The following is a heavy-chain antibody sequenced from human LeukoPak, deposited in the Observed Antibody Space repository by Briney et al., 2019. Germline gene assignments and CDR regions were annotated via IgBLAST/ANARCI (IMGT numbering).Heavy chain of an antibody. CDR3: ARGAGYYDSSGYYYILDY. J-gene: IGHJ4*02. D-gene: IGHD3-22*01. CDR1: GGSFSGYY. CDR2: IYHSGST. Sequence: PSETLSLTCAVYGGSFSGYYWSWIRQPPGKGLEWIGEIYHSGSTNYNPSLKSRVTISVDKSKNQFSLKLSSVTAADTAVYYCARGAGYYDSSGYYYILDYWGQGTLVTVSS. V-gene: IGHV4-34*01.